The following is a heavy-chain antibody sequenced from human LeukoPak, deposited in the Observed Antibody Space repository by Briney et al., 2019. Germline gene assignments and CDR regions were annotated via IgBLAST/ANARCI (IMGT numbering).Heavy chain of an antibody. V-gene: IGHV3-23*01. Sequence: GGSLRLSCAASGFTFSSYAMSWVRQAPGKGLEWVSAISGSGGSTYYADSVKGRFTISRDNSKNTLYLQMNSLRAEDTAVYYCAKQARPLFIAGATKYFDYWGQGTLVTVSS. CDR1: GFTFSSYA. CDR3: AKQARPLFIAGATKYFDY. CDR2: ISGSGGST. J-gene: IGHJ4*02. D-gene: IGHD1-26*01.